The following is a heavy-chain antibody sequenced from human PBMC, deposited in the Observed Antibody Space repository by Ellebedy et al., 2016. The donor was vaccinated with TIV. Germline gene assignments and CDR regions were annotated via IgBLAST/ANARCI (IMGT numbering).Heavy chain of an antibody. D-gene: IGHD5/OR15-5a*01. Sequence: PGGSLRLSCDASGFSFDIYPMHRVCQAPGKGLAWVAVITYDGSNQHYADSVKGRFTISRDNAKNSLYLQMNSLRAEDTAMYYCARDAENKNVSDKFDYWGRGTLVTVSS. CDR1: GFSFDIYP. CDR3: ARDAENKNVSDKFDY. CDR2: ITYDGSNQ. J-gene: IGHJ4*02. V-gene: IGHV3-30-3*01.